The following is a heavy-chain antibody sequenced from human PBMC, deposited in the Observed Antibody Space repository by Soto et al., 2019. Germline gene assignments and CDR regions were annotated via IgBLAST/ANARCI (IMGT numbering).Heavy chain of an antibody. CDR1: GFTFSGSA. Sequence: EVQLVESGGGLVQPGGSLKLSCAASGFTFSGSAMHWVRQASGKGLEWVGRIRSKANSYATAYAASVKGRFTISRDDSKNTAYLQMNSLKTEDTAVYYCTRLHTYACDYWGQGNLVTVSS. CDR2: IRSKANSYAT. V-gene: IGHV3-73*01. D-gene: IGHD2-2*01. CDR3: TRLHTYACDY. J-gene: IGHJ4*02.